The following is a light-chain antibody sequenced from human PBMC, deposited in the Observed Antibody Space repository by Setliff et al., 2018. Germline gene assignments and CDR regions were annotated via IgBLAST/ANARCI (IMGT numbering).Light chain of an antibody. Sequence: EIVVTQSPATLSVSPGERATFSCRASQSVSRNIAWYQQKPGQAPRLLIYRASTRATGIPARFSGSGSGTEFTLTISSLQSEDSATYYCQQFKIYPLTFGGGTKV. CDR1: QSVSRN. CDR3: QQFKIYPLT. J-gene: IGKJ4*01. CDR2: RAS. V-gene: IGKV3-15*01.